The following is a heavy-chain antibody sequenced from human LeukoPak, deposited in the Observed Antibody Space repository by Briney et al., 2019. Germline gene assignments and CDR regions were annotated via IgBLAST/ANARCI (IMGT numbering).Heavy chain of an antibody. V-gene: IGHV1-18*01. D-gene: IGHD2-2*01. J-gene: IGHJ4*02. Sequence: ASVKVSCKASGYTFTSYGISWVRQAPGQGLEWMGWISAYNGNTNYAQKLQGRVTMTTDTSTSTAYMELRSLRSDDTAVYYCARGQLVVVPAAPFDYWGQGTLVTVSS. CDR2: ISAYNGNT. CDR3: ARGQLVVVPAAPFDY. CDR1: GYTFTSYG.